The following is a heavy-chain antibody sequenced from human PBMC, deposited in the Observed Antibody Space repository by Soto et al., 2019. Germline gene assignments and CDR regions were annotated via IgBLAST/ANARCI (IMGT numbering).Heavy chain of an antibody. V-gene: IGHV1-69*02. Sequence: SVEVCCKASGGSFSSYTISWVRQAPGQGLEWMGRIIPILGIANYAQKFPGRVTITADKSTSTAYMELSSLRPEDTAVYYCASGVATIRPYYYYYMDVWGKGTTVTVSS. CDR1: GGSFSSYT. J-gene: IGHJ6*03. CDR3: ASGVATIRPYYYYYMDV. CDR2: IIPILGIA. D-gene: IGHD5-12*01.